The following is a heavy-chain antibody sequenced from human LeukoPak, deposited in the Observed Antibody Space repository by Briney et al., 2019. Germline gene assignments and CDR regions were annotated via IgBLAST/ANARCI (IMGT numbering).Heavy chain of an antibody. J-gene: IGHJ4*02. CDR3: ARDQTYYDSLTGYHYGQFDY. CDR2: VNTDGTST. V-gene: IGHV3-74*01. Sequence: GGSLRLSCAASGFTLSSHWMHWVRQAPGRELVWVSRVNTDGTSTDYADSVKGRFTISRDNSKNTLYLQMNSLRAEDTAVYYCARDQTYYDSLTGYHYGQFDYWGQGTLVTVSS. CDR1: GFTLSSHW. D-gene: IGHD3-9*01.